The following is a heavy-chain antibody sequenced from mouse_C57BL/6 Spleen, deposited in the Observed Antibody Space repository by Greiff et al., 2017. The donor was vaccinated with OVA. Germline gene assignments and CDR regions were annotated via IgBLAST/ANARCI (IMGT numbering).Heavy chain of an antibody. CDR1: GYTFTSYW. J-gene: IGHJ1*03. D-gene: IGHD1-1*01. Sequence: QVQLQQPGAELVKPGASVQMSCKASGYTFTSYWITWVKQRPGHGLAWIGDIYPGSGSTNYNEKFTSNATLTVDTSSTTAYIPLSSLTSEDSAVYYCARQRDGSGYWYFDVWGTGTTVTVSS. CDR2: IYPGSGST. CDR3: ARQRDGSGYWYFDV. V-gene: IGHV1-55*01.